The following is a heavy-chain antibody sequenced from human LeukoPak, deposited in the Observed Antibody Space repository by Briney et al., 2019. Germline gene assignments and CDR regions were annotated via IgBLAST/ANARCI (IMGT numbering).Heavy chain of an antibody. CDR2: IYGGGST. D-gene: IGHD3-9*01. V-gene: IGHV3-66*01. Sequence: GGSLRLSCAASGFTVSNYYMSWVRQAPGKGLEWVSVIYGGGSTYYADSVKGRFIISTDNSKNTLYLQMSSLRAEDTAVYYCARDDILTGSYSQDYWGQGTLVTVSS. CDR1: GFTVSNYY. CDR3: ARDDILTGSYSQDY. J-gene: IGHJ4*02.